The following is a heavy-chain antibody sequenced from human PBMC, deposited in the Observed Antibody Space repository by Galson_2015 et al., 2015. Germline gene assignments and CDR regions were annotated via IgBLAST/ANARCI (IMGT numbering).Heavy chain of an antibody. CDR3: ARWAAGTYNWFDP. V-gene: IGHV3-53*01. CDR1: GFTVSNNF. D-gene: IGHD6-13*01. J-gene: IGHJ5*02. Sequence: SLRLSCAASGFTVSNNFMNWVRQAPGKGLEWVSVIYSGGSGGNTYYADSVKGRFTISRDNSKSTLYLQMNSLRADDTAVYFCARWAAGTYNWFDPWGRGTLVTVSS. CDR2: IYSGGSGGNT.